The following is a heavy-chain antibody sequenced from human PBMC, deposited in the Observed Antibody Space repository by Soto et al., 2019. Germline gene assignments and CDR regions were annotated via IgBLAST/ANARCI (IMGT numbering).Heavy chain of an antibody. D-gene: IGHD2-15*01. Sequence: GGSLRLSCAASGFTFSSYAMSWVRQAPGKGLEWVSAISGSGGSTYYADSVKGRFTISRDNSKNTLYLKMNSLRAEDTAVYYCAKDVYNRTVAATPDYWGQGTLVTVSS. CDR2: ISGSGGST. V-gene: IGHV3-23*01. CDR3: AKDVYNRTVAATPDY. J-gene: IGHJ4*02. CDR1: GFTFSSYA.